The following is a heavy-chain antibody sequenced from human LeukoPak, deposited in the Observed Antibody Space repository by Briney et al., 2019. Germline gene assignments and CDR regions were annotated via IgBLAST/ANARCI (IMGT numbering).Heavy chain of an antibody. J-gene: IGHJ3*02. V-gene: IGHV4-59*11. D-gene: IGHD3-22*01. CDR3: ARVPTYYYDSSGYSDAFDI. Sequence: SETLSLTCTVSGGSISSHYWSWIRQPPGKVLEGIGYIYYSGSTNYNPSLKSRVTISVATSKNQFSLKLSSVTAADTAVYYCARVPTYYYDSSGYSDAFDIWGQGTMVTASS. CDR2: IYYSGST. CDR1: GGSISSHY.